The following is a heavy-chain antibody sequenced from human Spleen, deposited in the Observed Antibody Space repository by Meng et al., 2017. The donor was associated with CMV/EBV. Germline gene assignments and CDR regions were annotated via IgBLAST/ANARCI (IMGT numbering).Heavy chain of an antibody. CDR2: IYYTGST. V-gene: IGHV4-59*01. CDR3: ARDPNTAGGFDP. Sequence: SETLSLTCTVSGGSINNYYWTWIWQPPGKGLQWIGYIYYTGSTNYNPSLKSRVTISLDTSKNQFSLKLTSVTSADTAVYYCARDPNTAGGFDPWGQGTLVTVSS. D-gene: IGHD2-8*01. CDR1: GGSINNYY. J-gene: IGHJ5*02.